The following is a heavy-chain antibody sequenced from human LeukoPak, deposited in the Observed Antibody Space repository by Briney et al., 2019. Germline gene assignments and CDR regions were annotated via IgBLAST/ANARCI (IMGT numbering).Heavy chain of an antibody. CDR3: ARGLRGYSYGAESFDY. Sequence: GGSLRLSRAASGFTFSSYDMHWVRQATGKGLEWVSAIGTAGDTYYPGSVKGRFTISRENAKNSLYLQMNSLRAGDTAVYYCARGLRGYSYGAESFDYWGQGTLVTVSS. J-gene: IGHJ4*02. V-gene: IGHV3-13*01. D-gene: IGHD5-18*01. CDR1: GFTFSSYD. CDR2: IGTAGDT.